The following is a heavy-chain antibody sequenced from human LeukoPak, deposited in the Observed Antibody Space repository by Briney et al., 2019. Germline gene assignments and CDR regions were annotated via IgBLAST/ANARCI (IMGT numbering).Heavy chain of an antibody. CDR1: GYSISSDYY. CDR3: ASIAVAGTTRYYYYMDV. CDR2: IYHSGST. D-gene: IGHD6-19*01. J-gene: IGHJ6*03. Sequence: PSETLSLTCTVSGYSISSDYYWGWIRQPPGEGLEWIGSIYHSGSTYYNPSLKSRVTISVDTSKNHVSLKLSSVTAADTAVYYCASIAVAGTTRYYYYMDVWGKGTTVTVSS. V-gene: IGHV4-38-2*02.